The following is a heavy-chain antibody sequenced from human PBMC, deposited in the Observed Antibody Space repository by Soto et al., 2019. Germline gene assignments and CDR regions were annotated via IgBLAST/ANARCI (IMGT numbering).Heavy chain of an antibody. CDR2: IYPGDSDT. CDR1: GYSVTSYW. D-gene: IGHD4-17*01. Sequence: GESLKISCKGSGYSVTSYWIGWVRQMPGKGLEWMGIIYPGDSDTRYSPSFQGQVTISADKSISTAYLQWSSLKASDTAMYYCARAPYGDYEIYYYYGXDVWGQGTTVTVSS. CDR3: ARAPYGDYEIYYYYGXDV. V-gene: IGHV5-51*01. J-gene: IGHJ6*02.